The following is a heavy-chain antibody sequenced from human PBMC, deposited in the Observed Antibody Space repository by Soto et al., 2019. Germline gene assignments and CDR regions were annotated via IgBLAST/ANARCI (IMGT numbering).Heavy chain of an antibody. J-gene: IGHJ4*02. CDR2: MNPNSGNT. D-gene: IGHD2-21*01. CDR3: ATRSPAYDY. Sequence: ASVKVSCKASGYTFTNYGISWVRQATGQGLEWMGWMNPNSGNTGYAQKFQGRVTMTTDTSTSTAYMELRSLRSDDTAVYYCATRSPAYDYWGQGTLVTVSS. V-gene: IGHV1-18*01. CDR1: GYTFTNYG.